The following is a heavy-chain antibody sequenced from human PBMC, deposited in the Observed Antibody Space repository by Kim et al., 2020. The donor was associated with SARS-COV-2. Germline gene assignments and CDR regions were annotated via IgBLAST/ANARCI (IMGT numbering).Heavy chain of an antibody. CDR1: GFTFNNYA. Sequence: GGSLRLSSAASGFTFNNYALSWVRQAPGMGLEWVSGIGPGGDTHYVDSVKGRFTISRDNSRNTLSLQMNSLRVEDTAVYYCAKYTVTTPPDYGGQGALVTVSS. CDR2: IGPGGDT. J-gene: IGHJ4*02. CDR3: AKYTVTTPPDY. D-gene: IGHD4-17*01. V-gene: IGHV3-23*01.